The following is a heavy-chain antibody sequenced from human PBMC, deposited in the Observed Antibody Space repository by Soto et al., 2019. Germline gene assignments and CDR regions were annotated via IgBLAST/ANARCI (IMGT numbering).Heavy chain of an antibody. J-gene: IGHJ4*02. V-gene: IGHV4-30-2*01. CDR1: GGSISSGGYS. Sequence: PSETLSLTCAVSGGSISSGGYSWSWIRQPPGKGLEWIGYIYHSGSTYYNPSLKSRVTISVDRSKNQFSLKLSSVTAADTVVYYCARGGVDYYDSSGYYFSPYYFDYWGQGTLVTVSS. D-gene: IGHD3-22*01. CDR3: ARGGVDYYDSSGYYFSPYYFDY. CDR2: IYHSGST.